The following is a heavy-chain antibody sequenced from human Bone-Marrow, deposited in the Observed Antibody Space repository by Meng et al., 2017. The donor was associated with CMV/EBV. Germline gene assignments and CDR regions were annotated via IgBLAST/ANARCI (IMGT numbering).Heavy chain of an antibody. CDR2: ISSSGSTI. D-gene: IGHD2-21*01. J-gene: IGHJ4*02. V-gene: IGHV3-48*03. Sequence: GESLKISCAASGFTFSSYEMNWVRQAPGKGLEWVSYISSSGSTIYYADSVKGRFTISRDNAKNSLYLQMNSLRAEDTAVYYCARDALTGYSSEYYFDYWGQGTLVTFSS. CDR1: GFTFSSYE. CDR3: ARDALTGYSSEYYFDY.